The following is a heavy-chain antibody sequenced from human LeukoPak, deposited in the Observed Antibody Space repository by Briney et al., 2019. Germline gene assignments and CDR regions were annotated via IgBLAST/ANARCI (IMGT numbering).Heavy chain of an antibody. Sequence: ASVKVSCKASGYSFTSHDINWVRQATGQGLEWMGWMNPNSGNTGYAQKFQDRVTMTRNTSISTAYLEPSSLGSEDTAMYYCASALKRGSAGTLIDHWGQGTLVTVSS. J-gene: IGHJ4*02. CDR1: GYSFTSHD. V-gene: IGHV1-8*01. CDR3: ASALKRGSAGTLIDH. CDR2: MNPNSGNT. D-gene: IGHD6-13*01.